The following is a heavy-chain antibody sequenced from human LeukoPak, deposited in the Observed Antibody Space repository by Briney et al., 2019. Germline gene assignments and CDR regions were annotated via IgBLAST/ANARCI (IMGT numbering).Heavy chain of an antibody. CDR2: IYYSGST. Sequence: KTSETLSLTCTVSGGSISSSTYYWGWIRQPPGKGLEWIGSIYYSGSTYYNPSLKSRVTISVDTSKNQFSLKLRSVTAADTAVYYCASGGGYGFWGQGTLVTVSS. CDR1: GGSISSSTYY. D-gene: IGHD5-12*01. CDR3: ASGGGYGF. V-gene: IGHV4-39*01. J-gene: IGHJ4*02.